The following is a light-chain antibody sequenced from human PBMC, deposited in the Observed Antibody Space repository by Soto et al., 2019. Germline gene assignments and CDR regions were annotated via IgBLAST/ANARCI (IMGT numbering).Light chain of an antibody. Sequence: DIQMTQSPSYVSASVGDRLTITCRASRDISNSLAWYQQTPGKXPXLLLRGASSLQSGVPSRFSGSGSGTDFTLTVNSLQPEDFATYSCQQGYTSAITFGQGHDWRL. CDR2: GAS. CDR1: RDISNS. CDR3: QQGYTSAIT. V-gene: IGKV1-12*01. J-gene: IGKJ5*01.